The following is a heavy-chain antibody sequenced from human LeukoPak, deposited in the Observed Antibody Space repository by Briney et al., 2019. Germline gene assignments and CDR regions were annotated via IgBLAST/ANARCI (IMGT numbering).Heavy chain of an antibody. V-gene: IGHV1-18*01. Sequence: ASVKVSCKASGYTFSSSGISWVRQAPGQGLEWMGWISAYNGDTNYAQKLQGRVTMTTDTSTNTAYMELRSLRSDDTAVYYCARGGGYCSGGSCYEFDYWGQGTLVTVSS. CDR3: ARGGGYCSGGSCYEFDY. D-gene: IGHD2-15*01. CDR1: GYTFSSSG. CDR2: ISAYNGDT. J-gene: IGHJ4*02.